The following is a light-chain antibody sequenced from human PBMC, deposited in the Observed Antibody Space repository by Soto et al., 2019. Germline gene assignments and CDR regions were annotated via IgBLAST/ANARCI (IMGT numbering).Light chain of an antibody. J-gene: IGKJ4*01. CDR3: QQYGSS. CDR1: QSVSSSF. CDR2: GAS. V-gene: IGKV3-20*01. Sequence: EIVLTQSPGTLSLSPGERATLSCRASQSVSSSFLAWYQQKPGQAPRLLIYGASHRATGIPDRFSGSGSGTDFTLTISRLEPDDFSVYYCQQYGSSFGGGTKVEIK.